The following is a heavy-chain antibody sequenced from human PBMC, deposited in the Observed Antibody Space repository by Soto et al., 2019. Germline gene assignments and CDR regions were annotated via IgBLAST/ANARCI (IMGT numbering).Heavy chain of an antibody. V-gene: IGHV4-34*02. J-gene: IGHJ6*02. D-gene: IGHD3-3*02. CDR1: GGSFSNYY. Sequence: QVPLQQWGAGLLKPSETLSLTCAVYGGSFSNYYWTWMRQAPGKGLEWLGEINHSGGTNYNSSLKSRVNISLDTSKNQFSLILSPVTAADTAVYYCARDRQYSHFWSGYQYEGPSGMDVWGQGTTVTVSS. CDR2: INHSGGT. CDR3: ARDRQYSHFWSGYQYEGPSGMDV.